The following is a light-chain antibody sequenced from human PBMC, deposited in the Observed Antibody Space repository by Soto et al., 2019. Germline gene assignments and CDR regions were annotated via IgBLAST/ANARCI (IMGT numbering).Light chain of an antibody. V-gene: IGKV1-39*01. Sequence: DIQMTQSPSSLSASVGDRVTITCRASQDIGSFLNWYQHKPGEAPAFLIYGASNLRSGVPSRFSGGGFGTDFTLTITTLQPEDFATYYCQQSHSSPQTFGGGTKVEI. CDR1: QDIGSF. CDR2: GAS. J-gene: IGKJ4*01. CDR3: QQSHSSPQT.